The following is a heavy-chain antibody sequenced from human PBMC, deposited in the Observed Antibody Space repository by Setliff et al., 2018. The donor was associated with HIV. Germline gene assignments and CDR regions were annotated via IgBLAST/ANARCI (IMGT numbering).Heavy chain of an antibody. CDR2: ISGYNGNT. J-gene: IGHJ3*01. CDR3: ARVPYRSAWFSGGHDAFDV. CDR1: GYTFSSYG. V-gene: IGHV1-18*01. Sequence: SVKVSCKASGYTFSSYGISWVRQAPGQGLEWMGWISGYNGNTEYVQKLQGRVTMTTDTSTRTVYMELRSLRHDDTAEYFCARVPYRSAWFSGGHDAFDVWGQGTMVTVSS. D-gene: IGHD6-19*01.